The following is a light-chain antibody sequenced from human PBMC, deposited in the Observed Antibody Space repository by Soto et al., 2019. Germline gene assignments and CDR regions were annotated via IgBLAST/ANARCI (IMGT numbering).Light chain of an antibody. V-gene: IGLV4-69*01. J-gene: IGLJ3*02. CDR2: LNSDGSH. Sequence: QAVVTQSPSASASLGASVKLTSTLSSGHSSYTIAWHQQQPDKGPRYLMNLNSDGSHTKGDGIPDRFSGSSSGAERYLTISSLQSEDEADYYCQTWGTGFQVFGGGTKVTVL. CDR3: QTWGTGFQV. CDR1: SGHSSYT.